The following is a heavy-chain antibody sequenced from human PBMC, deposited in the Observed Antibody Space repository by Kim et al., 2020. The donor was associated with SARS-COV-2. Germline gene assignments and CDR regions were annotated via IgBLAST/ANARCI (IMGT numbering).Heavy chain of an antibody. V-gene: IGHV3-23*01. J-gene: IGHJ4*02. D-gene: IGHD3-3*01. CDR3: AKDYDFWSGYYNWFDY. Sequence: SEKGRFTISRDNSKNPLYLQMNSLRAEDTAVYYCAKDYDFWSGYYNWFDYWGQGTLVTVSS.